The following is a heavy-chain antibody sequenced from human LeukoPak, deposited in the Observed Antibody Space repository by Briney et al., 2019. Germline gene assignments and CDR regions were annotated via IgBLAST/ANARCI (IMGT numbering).Heavy chain of an antibody. CDR3: ARHIGGGIEDMDV. D-gene: IGHD3-16*02. CDR2: IYVTGT. Sequence: PSATLSLTCTVSGGSIGTYYWSWVRQSPGTGLEWIGYIYVTGTRYNPHLQSRVAISVDRSRNQFFLKMTSVTAADTAAYYCARHIGGGIEDMDVWGRGTKVIVSS. J-gene: IGHJ6*03. CDR1: GGSIGTYY. V-gene: IGHV4-59*08.